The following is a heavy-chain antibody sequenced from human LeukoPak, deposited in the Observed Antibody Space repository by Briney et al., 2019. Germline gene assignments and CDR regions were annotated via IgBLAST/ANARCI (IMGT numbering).Heavy chain of an antibody. V-gene: IGHV1-24*01. CDR2: FGPEDGET. CDR1: GHTLTQLS. J-gene: IGHJ5*02. CDR3: ARGLKGGSYGLRWFDP. Sequence: ASVMVSCKVSGHTLTQLSMHWVRQAPGKGVEWRGGFGPEDGETIYAQKFQGRVTMSEDTSTDTTYMELSSLRSEDTAVYYCARGLKGGSYGLRWFDPWGQGTLVTVSS. D-gene: IGHD1-26*01.